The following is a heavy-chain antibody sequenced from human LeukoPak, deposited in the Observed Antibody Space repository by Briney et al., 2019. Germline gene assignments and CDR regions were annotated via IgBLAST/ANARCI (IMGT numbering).Heavy chain of an antibody. V-gene: IGHV3-23*01. J-gene: IGHJ4*02. CDR3: AKDNAILEWLSTQDY. Sequence: GGSLRLSCGASGFTFSSYAMSWVRQAPGKGLEWVSAISGSGGSTYYADSVKGRFTISRDNSKNTLYLQMNSLRAEDTAVYYCAKDNAILEWLSTQDYWGQGTLVTVSS. D-gene: IGHD3-3*01. CDR1: GFTFSSYA. CDR2: ISGSGGST.